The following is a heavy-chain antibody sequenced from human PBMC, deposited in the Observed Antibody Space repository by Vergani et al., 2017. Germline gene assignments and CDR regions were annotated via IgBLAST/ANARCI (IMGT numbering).Heavy chain of an antibody. CDR3: ATPQTVTTGGMEV. Sequence: EVQLVQSGAEVKKPGATMKISCKVSGYTFTDHYMHWVKQAPGKGLEWMGLVDPEDGETIYAEKFKGRVTIAEDTSTDTAPLELSSLRSEDTAVYYCATPQTVTTGGMEVWGEGTTVIVSS. V-gene: IGHV1-69-2*01. J-gene: IGHJ6*04. CDR2: VDPEDGET. D-gene: IGHD4-17*01. CDR1: GYTFTDHY.